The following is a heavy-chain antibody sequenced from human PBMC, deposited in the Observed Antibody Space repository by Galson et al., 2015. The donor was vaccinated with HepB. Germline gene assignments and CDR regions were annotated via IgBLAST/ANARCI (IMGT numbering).Heavy chain of an antibody. D-gene: IGHD5-24*01. CDR1: GDSIGGSNSY. CDR2: VLSSGSA. V-gene: IGHV4-39*07. Sequence: ETLSLTCTVSGDSIGGSNSYWGWIRQPPGKGLEWIGSVLSSGSAYYKSSLRSRITVSLDTSKNQFSLRLRSVTAADTAVYYCARMRFERWLQGRGLIDSWGQGTLVTVSS. CDR3: ARMRFERWLQGRGLIDS. J-gene: IGHJ4*02.